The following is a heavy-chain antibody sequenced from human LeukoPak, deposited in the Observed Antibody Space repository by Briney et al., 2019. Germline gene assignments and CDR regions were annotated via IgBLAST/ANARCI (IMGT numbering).Heavy chain of an antibody. D-gene: IGHD2-2*01. CDR2: IYPGDSDT. CDR3: ARLPIVVVPAASGFYINYYYGMDV. CDR1: GYSFTSYW. J-gene: IGHJ6*02. V-gene: IGHV5-51*01. Sequence: KDGESLKISCKGSGYSFTSYWIGWVRQMPGKGLEWMGIIYPGDSDTRYSPSFQGQVTISADKSISTAYLQWSSLKASDTAMYYCARLPIVVVPAASGFYINYYYGMDVWGQGTAVTVSS.